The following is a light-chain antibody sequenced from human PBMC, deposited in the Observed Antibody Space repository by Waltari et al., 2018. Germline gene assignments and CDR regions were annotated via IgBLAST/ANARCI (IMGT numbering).Light chain of an antibody. CDR3: HSRDASGVGGS. V-gene: IGLV3-19*01. Sequence: SSELTQDPAVSVAMGQTVTITCQGNGLRSYYASWYQQRPGQAHILTMYDKNNRPSGCPDRSSGSNSDNTASLTLTGAQAEDEASYYCHSRDASGVGGSFGGGTKLTVL. J-gene: IGLJ2*01. CDR1: GLRSYY. CDR2: DKN.